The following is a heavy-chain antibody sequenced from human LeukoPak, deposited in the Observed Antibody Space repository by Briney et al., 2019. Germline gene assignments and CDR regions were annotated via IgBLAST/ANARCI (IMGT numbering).Heavy chain of an antibody. D-gene: IGHD5-12*01. V-gene: IGHV1-69*13. J-gene: IGHJ5*01. Sequence: SVKVSCKASGGTFSSYAISWVRQAPGQGLEWMGGIIPIFGTANYAQKFQGRVTITADESTSTAYMELSSLRSEDTAVYYCARGPPGSGYDGYWFDSWGQGTLVTVSS. CDR3: ARGPPGSGYDGYWFDS. CDR1: GGTFSSYA. CDR2: IIPIFGTA.